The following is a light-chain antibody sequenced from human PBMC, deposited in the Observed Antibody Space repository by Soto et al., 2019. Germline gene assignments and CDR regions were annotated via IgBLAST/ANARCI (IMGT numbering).Light chain of an antibody. CDR1: QSVSSSY. J-gene: IGKJ1*01. CDR2: AAS. Sequence: EIVFTQSPGTLSLSPGERATLSCRASQSVSSSYLAWYQQKPGQAPRLLIYAASSRATGIPDRFSGSGSRTDFTLTISRLEPEDFAVYYCQHYGRSPTWTFGQGTKVDIK. V-gene: IGKV3-20*01. CDR3: QHYGRSPTWT.